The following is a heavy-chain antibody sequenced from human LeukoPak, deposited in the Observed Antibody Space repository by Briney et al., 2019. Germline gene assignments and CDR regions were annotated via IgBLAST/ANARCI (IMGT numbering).Heavy chain of an antibody. J-gene: IGHJ3*02. CDR1: GGTFSSYA. CDR3: AREKGYYYDSSGYPRPDAFDI. Sequence: SVKVSRKASGGTFSSYAISWVRQAPGQGLEWMGGIIPIFGTANYAQKFQGRVTITTDESTSTAYMELSSLRSEDTAVYYCAREKGYYYDSSGYPRPDAFDIWGQGTMVTVSS. D-gene: IGHD3-22*01. V-gene: IGHV1-69*05. CDR2: IIPIFGTA.